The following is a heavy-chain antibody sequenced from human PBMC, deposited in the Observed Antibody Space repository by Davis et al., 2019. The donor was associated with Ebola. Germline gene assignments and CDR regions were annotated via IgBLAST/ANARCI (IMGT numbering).Heavy chain of an antibody. Sequence: GGSLRLSCAASGFTFSSYAMNWVRQAPGKGLEWVAVISYDGSNKYYADSVKGRFTISRDNSKNTLYLQMNSLRAEDTAVYYCARGPGTGVLYNWFDPWGQGTLVTVSS. J-gene: IGHJ5*02. V-gene: IGHV3-30-3*01. D-gene: IGHD1-26*01. CDR2: ISYDGSNK. CDR1: GFTFSSYA. CDR3: ARGPGTGVLYNWFDP.